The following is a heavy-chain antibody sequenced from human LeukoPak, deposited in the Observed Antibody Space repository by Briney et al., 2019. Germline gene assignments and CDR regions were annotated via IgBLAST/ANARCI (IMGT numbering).Heavy chain of an antibody. CDR2: IYHSGST. D-gene: IGHD2-21*02. V-gene: IGHV4-4*02. CDR3: ASPARGGDLGGDDAFDI. J-gene: IGHJ3*02. Sequence: SGTLSLTCAVSGGSISSSNWWSWVRQPPGKGLEWIGEIYHSGSTNYNPSLKSRVTISVDKSKNQFSLKLSSVTAADTAVYYCASPARGGDLGGDDAFDIWGQGTMVTVSS. CDR1: GGSISSSNW.